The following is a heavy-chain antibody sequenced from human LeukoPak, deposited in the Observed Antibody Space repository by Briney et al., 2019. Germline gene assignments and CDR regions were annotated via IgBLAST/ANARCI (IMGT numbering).Heavy chain of an antibody. V-gene: IGHV1-18*01. CDR3: ATAHYYEPN. CDR2: ISAYNGNT. CDR1: GYTFTSYG. J-gene: IGHJ4*02. D-gene: IGHD3-22*01. Sequence: ASVKVSCKASGYTFTSYGISWVRQAPGQGLEWMGWISAYNGNTNYAQKLQGRVTMTEDTSTDTAYMELSSLRSEDTAVYYCATAHYYEPNWGQGTLVTVSS.